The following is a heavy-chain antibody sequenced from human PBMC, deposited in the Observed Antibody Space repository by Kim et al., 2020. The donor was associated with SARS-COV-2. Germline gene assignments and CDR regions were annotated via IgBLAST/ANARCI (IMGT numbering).Heavy chain of an antibody. CDR2: ISSSSSYI. J-gene: IGHJ6*02. V-gene: IGHV3-21*01. CDR3: ARDASRGLVDTAKSYYGMDV. Sequence: GGSLRLSCAASGFTFSSYSMNWVRQAPGKGLEWVSSISSSSSYIYYADSVKGRFTISRDNAKNSLYLQMNSRRAEDTAVYYCARDASRGLVDTAKSYYGMDVWGQGTTVTVSS. D-gene: IGHD5-18*01. CDR1: GFTFSSYS.